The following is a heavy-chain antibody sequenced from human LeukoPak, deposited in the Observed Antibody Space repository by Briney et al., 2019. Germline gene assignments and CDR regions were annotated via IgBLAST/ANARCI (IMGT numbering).Heavy chain of an antibody. D-gene: IGHD2-2*01. CDR2: IYPGDSDT. CDR1: GYSFTSYW. CDR3: ARLSCSSTSCPRGWFDP. Sequence: GESLKISCKGSGYSFTSYWIGWVRQMPGKGLEWMGIIYPGDSDTRYSPSFQGQVTISADKSISTAYLQWSSLKASDTAMYYCARLSCSSTSCPRGWFDPWGQGTLVTVSS. V-gene: IGHV5-51*01. J-gene: IGHJ5*02.